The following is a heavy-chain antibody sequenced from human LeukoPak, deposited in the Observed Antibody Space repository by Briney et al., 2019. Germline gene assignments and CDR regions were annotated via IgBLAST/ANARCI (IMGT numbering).Heavy chain of an antibody. Sequence: ASVKVSCAASGYTFTGYYMHWVRQAPGQGLEWMGWINPNSGSTNYPQKFQGRVTMTRDTSISTAYMELSRLRSDDTAVYYCARWAQPVPLVSWGQGTLVTVSS. CDR2: INPNSGST. CDR1: GYTFTGYY. CDR3: ARWAQPVPLVS. J-gene: IGHJ5*02. V-gene: IGHV1-2*02. D-gene: IGHD1-26*01.